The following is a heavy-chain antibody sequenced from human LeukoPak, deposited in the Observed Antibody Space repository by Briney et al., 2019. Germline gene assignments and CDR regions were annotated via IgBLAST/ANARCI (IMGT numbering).Heavy chain of an antibody. D-gene: IGHD2-15*01. CDR3: ARLGGGDAFDI. CDR1: GFTFSRFA. J-gene: IGHJ3*02. Sequence: LAGGSLRLSCAASGFTFSRFAIHWVRQTSGRGLEWVGRIRSKANGYTTAYEASVKGRFTISRDDSKRSAFVEMNSLKTEDTAIYYCARLGGGDAFDIWGPGTQVTVSS. V-gene: IGHV3-73*01. CDR2: IRSKANGYTT.